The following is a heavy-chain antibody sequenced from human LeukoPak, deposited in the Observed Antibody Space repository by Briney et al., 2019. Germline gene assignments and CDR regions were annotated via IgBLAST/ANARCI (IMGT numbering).Heavy chain of an antibody. V-gene: IGHV3-30-3*01. J-gene: IGHJ5*02. Sequence: GGSLRLSCAASGFTFSSYAMHWVRQAPGKGLEWVAVISYDGSNKYYADSVKGRFTISRDNSKNTLYLQMNSLRAEDTAVYYCASVRGYSSGWYASGFDPWGQGTLVTVSS. CDR1: GFTFSSYA. CDR2: ISYDGSNK. D-gene: IGHD6-19*01. CDR3: ASVRGYSSGWYASGFDP.